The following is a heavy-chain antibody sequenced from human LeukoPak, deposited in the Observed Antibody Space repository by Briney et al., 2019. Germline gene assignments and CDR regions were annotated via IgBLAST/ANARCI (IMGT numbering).Heavy chain of an antibody. D-gene: IGHD6-13*01. Sequence: ASVKVSCKASGYTFISYAMNWVRQAPGQGLEWMGWINTNTGNPTYAQGFTGRFVFSLDTSVSTAYLQISSLKAEDTAVYYCARGVRDAYSSSWYSMDVWGKGTTVTVSS. CDR1: GYTFISYA. J-gene: IGHJ6*04. CDR2: INTNTGNP. V-gene: IGHV7-4-1*02. CDR3: ARGVRDAYSSSWYSMDV.